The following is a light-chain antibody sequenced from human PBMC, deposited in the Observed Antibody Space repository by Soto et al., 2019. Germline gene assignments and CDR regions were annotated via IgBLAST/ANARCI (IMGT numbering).Light chain of an antibody. J-gene: IGLJ1*01. CDR2: RNN. CDR3: AAWDDSLSGYV. Sequence: QSPLTQPPSASGTPGQRVTISCSGSSSNIGSNYVYWYQQLPGTAPKLLIYRNNQRPSGVPDRFSGSKSGTSASLAISGLRSEDEADYYCAAWDDSLSGYVFGTGTKFTVL. V-gene: IGLV1-47*01. CDR1: SSNIGSNY.